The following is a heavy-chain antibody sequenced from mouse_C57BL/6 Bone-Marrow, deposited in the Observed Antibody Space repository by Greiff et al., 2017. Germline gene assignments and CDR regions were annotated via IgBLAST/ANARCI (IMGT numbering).Heavy chain of an antibody. Sequence: QVQLQQSGAELVRPGASVTLSCKASGYTFTDYEMHWVKQTPVHGLEWIGAIDPETGGTAYNQKFKGKAILTADKSSSTAYMELRSLTSEDSAVYYCTRPTMIKDWYFDVWGTGTTVTVSS. CDR2: IDPETGGT. V-gene: IGHV1-15*01. D-gene: IGHD2-4*01. CDR3: TRPTMIKDWYFDV. CDR1: GYTFTDYE. J-gene: IGHJ1*03.